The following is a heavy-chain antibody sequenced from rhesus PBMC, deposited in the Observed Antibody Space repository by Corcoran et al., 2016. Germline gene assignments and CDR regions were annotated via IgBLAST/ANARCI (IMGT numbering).Heavy chain of an antibody. V-gene: IGHV4-80*01. Sequence: QVQLQESGPGLVKPSETLSLTCAVSGASFSSYWWSWIRQPPGKGLEWLGEINGNSGSTNYNPSLKSRVTISKDASKNQFSLKLTSVTAADTAVYYCARGIQLQLPPFDYWGQGVLVTVSS. J-gene: IGHJ4*01. CDR1: GASFSSYW. CDR3: ARGIQLQLPPFDY. D-gene: IGHD5-12*01. CDR2: INGNSGST.